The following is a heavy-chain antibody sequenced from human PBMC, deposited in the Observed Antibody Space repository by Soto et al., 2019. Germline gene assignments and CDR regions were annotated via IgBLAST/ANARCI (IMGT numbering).Heavy chain of an antibody. CDR3: ARVLAWTLFEF. V-gene: IGHV4-31*03. D-gene: IGHD3-9*01. J-gene: IGHJ4*02. CDR1: GDSISSGGYF. CDR2: THNSGNT. Sequence: QVQLRESGPGLVKPAQTLSLTCTVSGDSISSGGYFWSWIRQHPGEGLEWIGYTHNSGNTYYNASLKSRVFISMDKSKNQFSLRLTSVTAADTAVYYCARVLAWTLFEFWGQGTLVTVSP.